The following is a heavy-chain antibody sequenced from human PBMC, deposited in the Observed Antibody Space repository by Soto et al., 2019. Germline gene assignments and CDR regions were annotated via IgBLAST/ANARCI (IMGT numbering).Heavy chain of an antibody. CDR2: ISSSGSTI. J-gene: IGHJ6*02. CDR3: ARDQEAGSFFPYYYGMDV. CDR1: GFTFSSYE. Sequence: LILSCATSGFTFSSYESNWVRQAPVKLLEWVSYISSSGSTIYYADSVKGRFTISRDNAKNSLYLQMDSLRAEDTAVYYCARDQEAGSFFPYYYGMDVWGQGTTVTVSS. V-gene: IGHV3-48*03. D-gene: IGHD6-13*01.